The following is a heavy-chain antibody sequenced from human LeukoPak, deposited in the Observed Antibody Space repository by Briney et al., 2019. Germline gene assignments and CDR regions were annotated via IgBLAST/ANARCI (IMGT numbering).Heavy chain of an antibody. CDR1: GGSISSYY. J-gene: IGHJ5*02. D-gene: IGHD3-9*01. CDR3: ARSHLLSGPDNWFDL. Sequence: SETLSLTCSVSGGSISSYYWNWVRQSPGKGLEWIGYIYHSGFTKNNPSLKSRVTISLDMSENQSSLELKSVTAADTAVYYCARSHLLSGPDNWFDLWGQGTLVTVSS. V-gene: IGHV4-59*01. CDR2: IYHSGFT.